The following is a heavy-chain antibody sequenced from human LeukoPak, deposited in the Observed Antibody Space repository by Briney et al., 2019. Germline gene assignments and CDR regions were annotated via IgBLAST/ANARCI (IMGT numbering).Heavy chain of an antibody. D-gene: IGHD6-19*01. CDR3: ARRQQWLVRDAFDI. Sequence: SSATLSLTCTVSGGSISSYYWSWIRQPPGKGLEWIGYIYYSGSTNYNPSLKSRVTISVDTSKNQFSLKLSSVTAADTAVYYCARRQQWLVRDAFDIWGQGTMVTVSS. J-gene: IGHJ3*02. CDR2: IYYSGST. V-gene: IGHV4-59*08. CDR1: GGSISSYY.